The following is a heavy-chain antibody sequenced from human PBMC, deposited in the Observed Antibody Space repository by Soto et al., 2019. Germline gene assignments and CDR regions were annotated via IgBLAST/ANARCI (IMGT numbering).Heavy chain of an antibody. D-gene: IGHD4-17*01. J-gene: IGHJ6*02. V-gene: IGHV4-34*01. CDR2: INHSGST. CDR1: GGSFGGYY. CDR3: ARSYGDDVTGYYYNCMEG. Sequence: SVTLSLTCAVYGGSFGGYYWSWIRQPPGQGLEWIGEINHSGSTNYNSSLKSRVTISVATSKKQFSLKLSSVTAADTSVYYCARSYGDDVTGYYYNCMEGWRQGTTGTV.